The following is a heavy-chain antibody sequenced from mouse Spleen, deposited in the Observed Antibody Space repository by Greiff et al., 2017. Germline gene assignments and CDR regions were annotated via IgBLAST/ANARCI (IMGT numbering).Heavy chain of an antibody. CDR3: ARGDNWDWYFDV. V-gene: IGHV3-6*01. CDR1: GYSITSGYY. CDR2: ISYDGSN. J-gene: IGHJ1*03. D-gene: IGHD4-1*01. Sequence: ESGPGLVKPSQSLSLTCSVTGYSITSGYYWNWIRQFPGNKLEWMGYISYDGSNNYNPSLKNRISITRDTSKNQFFLKLNSVTTEDTATYYCARGDNWDWYFDVWGTGTTVTVSS.